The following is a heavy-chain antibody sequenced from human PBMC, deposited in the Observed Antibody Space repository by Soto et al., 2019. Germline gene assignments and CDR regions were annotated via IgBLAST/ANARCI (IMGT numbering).Heavy chain of an antibody. CDR3: AGDSGYGIFGY. Sequence: QVQLVQSGAEVKTPGASVKVSCKASGYTFTSYAISWVRQAPGQGLEWMGWINAYNGNTNYAQKRQGRVTMTTDRTTSTAYMELRSLRSDDTGGYYCAGDSGYGIFGYWGQGTLVTVSS. V-gene: IGHV1-18*01. D-gene: IGHD5-12*01. CDR2: INAYNGNT. CDR1: GYTFTSYA. J-gene: IGHJ4*02.